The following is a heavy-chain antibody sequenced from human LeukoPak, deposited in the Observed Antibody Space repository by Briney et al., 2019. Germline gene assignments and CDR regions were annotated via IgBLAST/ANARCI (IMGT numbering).Heavy chain of an antibody. CDR2: ISYDGSNK. D-gene: IGHD3-3*01. CDR3: AKDKTWSGYSTYYYYGMDV. CDR1: GFTFSSYG. Sequence: GRSLRLSCAASGFTFSSYGMHWVRQAPGKGLEWAAVISYDGSNKYYADSVKGRFTISRDNSKNTLYLQMNSLRAEDTAVYYCAKDKTWSGYSTYYYYGMDVWGQGTTVTVSS. J-gene: IGHJ6*02. V-gene: IGHV3-30*18.